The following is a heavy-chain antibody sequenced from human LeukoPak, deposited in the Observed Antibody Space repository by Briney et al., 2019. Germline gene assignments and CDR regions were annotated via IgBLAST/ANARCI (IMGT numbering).Heavy chain of an antibody. J-gene: IGHJ4*02. V-gene: IGHV1-3*01. CDR3: ARGGIEATIRGDY. Sequence: ASVKVSCKASGYTFTSYDINWVRQAPGQRLEWMGWINPAYGNTKYSQKFQGRVTITRDTSASTAYMELSSLRSEDTAVYYCARGGIEATIRGDYWGQGTLVTVSS. CDR2: INPAYGNT. D-gene: IGHD5-12*01. CDR1: GYTFTSYD.